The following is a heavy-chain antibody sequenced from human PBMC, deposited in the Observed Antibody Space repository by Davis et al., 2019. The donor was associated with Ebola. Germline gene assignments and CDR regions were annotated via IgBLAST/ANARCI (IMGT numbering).Heavy chain of an antibody. CDR3: TAYDSTFRNY. Sequence: GGSLRLSCAASGFTFSIYGMGWVRQAPGKGLEWVAVISNDGSNKYFADSVRGRFSISRDNSRKFLYLQMNGLRAEDTALYYCTAYDSTFRNYWGQGTLVTVSS. J-gene: IGHJ4*02. CDR2: ISNDGSNK. D-gene: IGHD3-22*01. CDR1: GFTFSIYG. V-gene: IGHV3-30*03.